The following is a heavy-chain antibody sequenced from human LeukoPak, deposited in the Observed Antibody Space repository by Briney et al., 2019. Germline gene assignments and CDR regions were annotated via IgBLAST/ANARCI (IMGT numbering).Heavy chain of an antibody. V-gene: IGHV3-30*18. CDR1: GFTFSSYG. D-gene: IGHD4-17*01. Sequence: GALRLSCAASGFTFSSYGMHWVRQAPGKGLEWVAVISYDGSNKYYADSVKGRFTISRDNPKNTLYLQMNSLRAEDTAVYYCAKEHPSYGDYLLDYWGQGTLVTVSS. CDR2: ISYDGSNK. CDR3: AKEHPSYGDYLLDY. J-gene: IGHJ4*02.